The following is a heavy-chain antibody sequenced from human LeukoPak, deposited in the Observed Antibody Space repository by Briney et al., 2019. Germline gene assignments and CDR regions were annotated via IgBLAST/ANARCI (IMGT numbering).Heavy chain of an antibody. CDR3: AGDWSGYQYYFDQ. CDR2: IDRSSNNI. Sequence: GGSLRLSCAASGFIFTDYSMNWVRQAPGKGLEWVSYIDRSSNNIYYPDSVKGRFTISRDNAKKSLYLQMNSLRAEDTALYYCAGDWSGYQYYFDQWGHGTLVTVSS. D-gene: IGHD3-3*01. CDR1: GFIFTDYS. J-gene: IGHJ4*01. V-gene: IGHV3-48*01.